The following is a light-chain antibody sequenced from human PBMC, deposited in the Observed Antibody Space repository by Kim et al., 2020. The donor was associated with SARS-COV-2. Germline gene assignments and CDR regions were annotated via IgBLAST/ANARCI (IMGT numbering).Light chain of an antibody. J-gene: IGKJ1*01. Sequence: DIQMTQSPSTLSASVGDRVTIACRASQSIGDWLAWYQQKPGKAPKLLVYKASSLDSGVPSRFSGSGSGTEFTLTISSLQPDDFGSYYCQQYITYWTFGQGTKVDIK. CDR2: KAS. CDR1: QSIGDW. CDR3: QQYITYWT. V-gene: IGKV1-5*03.